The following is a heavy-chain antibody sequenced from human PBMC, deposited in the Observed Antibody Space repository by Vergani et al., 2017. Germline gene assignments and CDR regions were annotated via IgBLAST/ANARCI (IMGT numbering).Heavy chain of an antibody. CDR1: GFTFSSYA. CDR2: ISGSGGST. J-gene: IGHJ4*02. CDR3: AKEPPYGGNIVRSAPGREDY. D-gene: IGHD4-23*01. V-gene: IGHV3-23*01. Sequence: EVQLLQSEGAVVQPGGSLRLSCVASGFTFSSYAMSWVRQAPGKGLEWVSAISGSGGSTYYADSVKGRFTISRDNSKNTLYLQMNSLRAEDTAVYYCAKEPPYGGNIVRSAPGREDYWGQGTLVTVSS.